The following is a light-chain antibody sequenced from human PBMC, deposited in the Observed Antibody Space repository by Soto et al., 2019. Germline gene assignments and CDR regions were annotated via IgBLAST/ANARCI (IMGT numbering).Light chain of an antibody. CDR2: GAS. Sequence: AMTQSQGTMSVSPEGRATLSCRASQSVSSNLAWYQQKPGQAPRLLIYGASTRATGIPARFSGSGFGTDFTLTISSLQAEDFASYYCQQLRSYPSTFGGGTKVDIK. J-gene: IGKJ4*01. CDR3: QQLRSYPST. V-gene: IGKV3-15*01. CDR1: QSVSSN.